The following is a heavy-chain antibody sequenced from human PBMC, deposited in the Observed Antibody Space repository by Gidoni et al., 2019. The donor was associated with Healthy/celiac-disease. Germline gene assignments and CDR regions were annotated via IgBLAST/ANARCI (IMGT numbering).Heavy chain of an antibody. CDR3: AKGHYYDSSGPLD. D-gene: IGHD3-22*01. J-gene: IGHJ4*02. CDR1: GFTFDDYA. Sequence: EVQLVESGGGLVQPGRSLRLSCAASGFTFDDYAMHWVRQAPGKGLEWVSGISWNSGSIGYADSVKGRFTISRDNAKNSLYLQMNSLRAEDTALYYCAKGHYYDSSGPLDWGQGTLVTVSS. V-gene: IGHV3-9*01. CDR2: ISWNSGSI.